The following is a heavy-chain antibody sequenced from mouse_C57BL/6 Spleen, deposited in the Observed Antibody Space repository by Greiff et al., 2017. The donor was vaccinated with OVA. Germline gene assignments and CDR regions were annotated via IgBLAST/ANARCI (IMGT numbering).Heavy chain of an antibody. J-gene: IGHJ4*01. Sequence: VQRVESGPGLVAPSQSLSITCTVSGFSLISYGVHWVRQPPGKGLEWLVVIWSDGSTTYNSALKSRLSISKDNSKSQVFLKMNSLQTDDTAMYYCARQGDYVYYAMDYWGQGTSVTVSS. D-gene: IGHD1-1*01. CDR2: IWSDGST. V-gene: IGHV2-6-1*01. CDR3: ARQGDYVYYAMDY. CDR1: GFSLISYG.